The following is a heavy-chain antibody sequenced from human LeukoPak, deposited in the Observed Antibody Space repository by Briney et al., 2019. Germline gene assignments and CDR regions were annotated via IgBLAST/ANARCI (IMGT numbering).Heavy chain of an antibody. CDR2: LYTSGST. CDR3: ARTTMVRGTYYMDV. J-gene: IGHJ6*03. V-gene: IGHV4-4*07. Sequence: PSETLSLTCTVSGGSITDYHWIWIRQPAGKGLEWIGRLYTSGSTNYNPSLKSRVTISVDTSKNQFSLKLSSVTAADTAVYYCARTTMVRGTYYMDVWGKGTTVTISS. D-gene: IGHD3-10*01. CDR1: GGSITDYH.